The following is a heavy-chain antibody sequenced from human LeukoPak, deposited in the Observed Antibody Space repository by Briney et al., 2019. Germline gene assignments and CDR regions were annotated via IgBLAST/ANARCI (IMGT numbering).Heavy chain of an antibody. Sequence: SETLSLTCTVSGGSISSSSYYWGWIRQPPGKGLEWIGSIYYSGSTYYNPSLKSRVTISVDTSKNQFSLKLSSVTAADTAVYYCARATEGADYYDSSGLAFDIWGQGTMVTVSS. J-gene: IGHJ3*02. CDR1: GGSISSSSYY. CDR2: IYYSGST. CDR3: ARATEGADYYDSSGLAFDI. D-gene: IGHD3-22*01. V-gene: IGHV4-39*01.